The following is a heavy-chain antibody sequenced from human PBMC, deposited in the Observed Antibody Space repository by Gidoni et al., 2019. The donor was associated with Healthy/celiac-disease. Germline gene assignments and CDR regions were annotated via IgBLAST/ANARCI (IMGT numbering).Heavy chain of an antibody. CDR3: ARYSSSPSRNY. Sequence: DSVKGRFTISRDNAKNSLYLQMNSLRAGDTAVYYCARYSSSPSRNYWGQGTLVTVSS. V-gene: IGHV3-7*03. D-gene: IGHD6-13*01. J-gene: IGHJ4*02.